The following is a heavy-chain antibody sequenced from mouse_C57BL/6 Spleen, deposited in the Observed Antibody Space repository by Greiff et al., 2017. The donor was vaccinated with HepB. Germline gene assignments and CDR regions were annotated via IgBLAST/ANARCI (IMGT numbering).Heavy chain of an antibody. CDR3: AREECGGAGDAMDY. CDR2: ISDGSSYT. J-gene: IGHJ4*01. CDR1: GFTFTSYA. V-gene: IGHV5-4*01. Sequence: EVHLLESGGGLVKPGASLKLSCAASGFTFTSYAMSWVRQSPGKRLEWVATISDGSSYTYYTDNLKGRFTISRDNAKNNLYLQMSHLKSEDTAMYYCAREECGGAGDAMDYWGQGTSVTVSS. D-gene: IGHD6-1*01.